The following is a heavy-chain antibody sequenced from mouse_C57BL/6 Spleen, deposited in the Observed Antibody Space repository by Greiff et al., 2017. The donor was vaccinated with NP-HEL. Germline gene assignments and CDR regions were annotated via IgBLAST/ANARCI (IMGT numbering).Heavy chain of an antibody. CDR2: IYPGSGNT. J-gene: IGHJ3*01. CDR1: GYTFTDYY. D-gene: IGHD1-1*01. V-gene: IGHV1-76*01. CDR3: ASDYYGSSFAY. Sequence: QVQLQQSGAELVRPGASVKLSCKASGYTFTDYYINWVKQRPGQGLEWIARIYPGSGNTYYTEKFKGKATLTAEKSSSTAYMQLSSLTSEYSAVYFCASDYYGSSFAYWGQGTLVTVSA.